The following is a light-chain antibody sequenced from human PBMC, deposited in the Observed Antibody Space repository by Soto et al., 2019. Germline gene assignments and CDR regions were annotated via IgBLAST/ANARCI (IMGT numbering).Light chain of an antibody. J-gene: IGLJ2*01. CDR1: GSDVGSYNY. V-gene: IGLV2-14*01. CDR3: SAYTSSSTLVV. CDR2: EVN. Sequence: QSALTQPASVAGAPGQSITLSCIGTGSDVGSYNYVSWYQQRPGKAPKLMIYEVNNRPSGVSDRFSGSKSANTASLTISGLQAEDEADYDCSAYTSSSTLVVFGGGTQLTVL.